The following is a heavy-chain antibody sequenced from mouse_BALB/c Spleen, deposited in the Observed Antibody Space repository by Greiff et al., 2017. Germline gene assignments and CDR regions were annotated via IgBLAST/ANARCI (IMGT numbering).Heavy chain of an antibody. CDR1: GFNIKDYY. Sequence: DVQLQESGAELVRPGALVKLSCKASGFNIKDYYMHWVKQRPEQGLEWIGWIDPENGNTIYDPKFQGKASITADTSSNTAYLQLSSLTSEDTAVYYCAPGFAYWGQGTLVTVSA. CDR3: APGFAY. V-gene: IGHV14-1*02. J-gene: IGHJ3*01. CDR2: IDPENGNT.